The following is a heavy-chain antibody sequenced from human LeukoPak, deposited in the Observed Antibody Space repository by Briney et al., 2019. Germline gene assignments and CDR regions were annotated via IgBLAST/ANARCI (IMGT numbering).Heavy chain of an antibody. D-gene: IGHD3-22*01. CDR1: GLTVSSNY. Sequence: GGSLRLSCAASGLTVSSNYMSWVRQAPGKGLEWVSVIYSGGSTYYADSVKGRFTISRDNSKNTLYLQMNSLRAEDTAVYYCARDQTPYYYDSSGYSNQNYYYYGMDVWGQGTTVTVSS. V-gene: IGHV3-66*01. J-gene: IGHJ6*02. CDR2: IYSGGST. CDR3: ARDQTPYYYDSSGYSNQNYYYYGMDV.